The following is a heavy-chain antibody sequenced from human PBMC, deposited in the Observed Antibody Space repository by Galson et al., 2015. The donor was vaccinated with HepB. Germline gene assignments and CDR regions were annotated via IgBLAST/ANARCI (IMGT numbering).Heavy chain of an antibody. CDR2: IRSKGNTYAT. Sequence: SLRLSCAASGFTFSGSALHWVRQASGKGLEWDGRIRSKGNTYATAYGASVMGRFTISRDDSKNTTYLRMNSLKSEDTAVYYCTRHRHSDGENYGMDVWGQGTTVTVSS. J-gene: IGHJ6*02. CDR1: GFTFSGSA. D-gene: IGHD5-24*01. CDR3: TRHRHSDGENYGMDV. V-gene: IGHV3-73*01.